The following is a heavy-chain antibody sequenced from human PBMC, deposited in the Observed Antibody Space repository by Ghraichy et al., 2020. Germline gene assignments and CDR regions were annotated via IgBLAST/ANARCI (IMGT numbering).Heavy chain of an antibody. CDR2: VYNSGST. CDR3: ARLRNSYYYVLDY. CDR1: GASTSLNY. V-gene: IGHV4-59*08. D-gene: IGHD3-22*01. J-gene: IGHJ4*02. Sequence: SETLSLTCTVSGASTSLNYWTWIRQLPGKGLEWIGYVYNSGSTDYNPSLKSRVTISMDTSKKRFSLKLNSATAADSAVYYCARLRNSYYYVLDYWGPGILLPVSS.